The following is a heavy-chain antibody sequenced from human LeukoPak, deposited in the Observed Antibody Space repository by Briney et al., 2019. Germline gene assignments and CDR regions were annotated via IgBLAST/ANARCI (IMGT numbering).Heavy chain of an antibody. CDR2: TFHRSKWYN. CDR1: GDSVSSNSAA. D-gene: IGHD1-14*01. Sequence: SQTLSLTCAISGDSVSSNSAAWNWIRQSPSRGLEWLGRTFHRSKWYNEYAISVKSRITINADTSMNQFSLHLRPVTPDDTAVYYCARVSLPEAGGTWFDPWGQGTLVTVSS. V-gene: IGHV6-1*01. CDR3: ARVSLPEAGGTWFDP. J-gene: IGHJ5*02.